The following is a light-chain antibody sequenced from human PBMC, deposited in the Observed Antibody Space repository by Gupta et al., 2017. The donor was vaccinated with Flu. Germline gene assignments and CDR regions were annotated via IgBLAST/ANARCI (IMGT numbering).Light chain of an antibody. CDR1: SSKIGGNN. V-gene: IGLV1-44*01. CDR3: ATWDDSLNGPV. CDR2: NNS. Sequence: RVTIPCSGGSSKIGGNNVNWCRRRPGPAPKLLMYNNSQRHSVVPARFSGSKSGTSASLAISGLQAEDEADYYWATWDDSLNGPVFGGGTKLTVL. J-gene: IGLJ2*01.